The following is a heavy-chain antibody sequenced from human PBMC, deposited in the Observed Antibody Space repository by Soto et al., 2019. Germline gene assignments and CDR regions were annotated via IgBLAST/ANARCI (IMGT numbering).Heavy chain of an antibody. CDR2: SFSSGGT. D-gene: IGHD3-9*01. CDR3: ARDREPDGIWTFDS. V-gene: IGHV3-53*01. J-gene: IGHJ4*02. Sequence: VVSKRLSYAAFGCTLDKYTMGWVRKDPGKGLEWVAESFSSGGTQYADSVKGRFTISRDNSRNMVFLQMNGLRVEDTALYYCARDREPDGIWTFDSWGQGALVTVSS. CDR1: GCTLDKYT.